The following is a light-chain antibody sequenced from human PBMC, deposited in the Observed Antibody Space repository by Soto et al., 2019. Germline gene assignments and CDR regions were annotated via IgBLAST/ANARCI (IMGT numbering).Light chain of an antibody. CDR3: QQSYTALSIP. CDR2: AAS. J-gene: IGKJ5*01. V-gene: IGKV1-39*01. Sequence: DLQMTQSPSSLSASVGDRVTITCRASESINRHLNWYQQQPGRARKLLIYAASSLQNGVPSRFRGGGSGTDFTLIITNLQPEDFATYYCQQSYTALSIPFGQGTRLEIK. CDR1: ESINRH.